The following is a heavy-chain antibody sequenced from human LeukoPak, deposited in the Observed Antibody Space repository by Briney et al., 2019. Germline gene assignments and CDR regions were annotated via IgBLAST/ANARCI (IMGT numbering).Heavy chain of an antibody. D-gene: IGHD6-13*01. V-gene: IGHV1-8*01. CDR2: MNPNSGNT. CDR3: ARDYSSSWYTLRYYYYGMDV. J-gene: IGHJ6*02. CDR1: GYTFTSYD. Sequence: ASVKVSCKASGYTFTSYDINWVRQATGQGLEWMGWMNPNSGNTGYAQKFQGRVTKTRNTSISTAYMELSSLRSEDTAVYYCARDYSSSWYTLRYYYYGMDVWGQGTTVTVSS.